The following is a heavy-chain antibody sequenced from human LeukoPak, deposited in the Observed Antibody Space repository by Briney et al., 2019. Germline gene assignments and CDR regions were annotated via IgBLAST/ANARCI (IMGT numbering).Heavy chain of an antibody. CDR1: GYTFTGYY. V-gene: IGHV1-2*06. CDR3: ARSSPRSGWYGGVGY. Sequence: GASVKVSCKASGYTFTGYYMHWVRQAPGQGLEWMGRINPNSGGTNYAQKFQGRVTMTRDTSISTAYMELSRLRSDDTAVYYCARSSPRSGWYGGVGYWGQGTLVTVSS. J-gene: IGHJ4*02. CDR2: INPNSGGT. D-gene: IGHD6-19*01.